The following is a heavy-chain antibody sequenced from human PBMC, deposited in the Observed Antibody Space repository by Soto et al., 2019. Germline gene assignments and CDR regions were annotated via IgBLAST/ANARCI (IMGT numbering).Heavy chain of an antibody. D-gene: IGHD1-1*01. CDR3: VRNAGYRFDP. J-gene: IGHJ5*02. Sequence: QVQLQESRPGLVNPSGTLSLTCAVSGGSITSNWRNWVRQPPGKGLEWIGEIHHSGSFNDNPSLRSRVTISIDKSKNQLSLKLTSVTAADTAVHYCVRNAGYRFDPWGQGTLVTVSS. CDR2: IHHSGSF. V-gene: IGHV4-4*02. CDR1: GGSITSNW.